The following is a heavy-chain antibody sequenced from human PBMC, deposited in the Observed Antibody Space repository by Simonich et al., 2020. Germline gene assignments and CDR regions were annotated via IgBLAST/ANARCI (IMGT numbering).Heavy chain of an antibody. V-gene: IGHV1-2*02. Sequence: QVQLVQSGAEVKKPGASVKVSCKASGYTFTGYYMHWVRQAPGQGLEWVGWINPNSGGTNYAQKLQGRVTMTRDTSISTAYMELSRLRSDDTAVYYCARAGLGHWYFDLWGRGTLVTVSS. D-gene: IGHD7-27*01. CDR2: INPNSGGT. CDR1: GYTFTGYY. J-gene: IGHJ2*01. CDR3: ARAGLGHWYFDL.